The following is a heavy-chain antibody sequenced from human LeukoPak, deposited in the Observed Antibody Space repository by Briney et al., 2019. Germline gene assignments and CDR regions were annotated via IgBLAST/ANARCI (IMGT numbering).Heavy chain of an antibody. CDR3: ARDHRTTVTVYYFDY. CDR2: IWSDGRDK. J-gene: IGHJ4*02. D-gene: IGHD4-17*01. V-gene: IGHV3-33*01. CDR1: GFTFSSYG. Sequence: TGGSLRLSCAASGFTFSSYGIHWVRQAPGKGLEWVAVIWSDGRDKYYADSVKGRFTISRDNSKNTLYLQMNSLRAEDTAVYYCARDHRTTVTVYYFDYWGQGTLVTVSS.